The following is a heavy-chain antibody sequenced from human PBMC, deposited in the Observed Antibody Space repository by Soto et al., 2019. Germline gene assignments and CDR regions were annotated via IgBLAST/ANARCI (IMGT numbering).Heavy chain of an antibody. V-gene: IGHV1-2*02. CDR3: ASPAAAYSDFHY. Sequence: AASVKVSSKASGYTFTGSYMHWVRQAPGQGLEWMGWINPNSGGTNYAQKCQGRVTMIRDTSISTADMELSRRRSDDTAVYYCASPAAAYSDFHYCVQGSLVTVSS. J-gene: IGHJ4*02. D-gene: IGHD2-21*01. CDR2: INPNSGGT. CDR1: GYTFTGSY.